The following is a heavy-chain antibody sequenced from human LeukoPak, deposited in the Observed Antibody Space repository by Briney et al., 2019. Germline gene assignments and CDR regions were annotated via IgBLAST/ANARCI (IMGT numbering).Heavy chain of an antibody. J-gene: IGHJ4*02. CDR3: ARGDVAARLQT. Sequence: SETLSLTCTVYGGPFSGYFWTWIRQPPGKGLEWIGEISHTGGTNYNPSLKCRVTISVDTSKNQFSLKLNSMTAADTAVYYCARGDVAARLQTWGQGTLVTVSS. CDR1: GGPFSGYF. CDR2: ISHTGGT. D-gene: IGHD6-6*01. V-gene: IGHV4-34*01.